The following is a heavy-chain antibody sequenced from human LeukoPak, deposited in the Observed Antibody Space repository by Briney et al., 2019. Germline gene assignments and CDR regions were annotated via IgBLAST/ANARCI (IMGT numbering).Heavy chain of an antibody. D-gene: IGHD3-3*01. V-gene: IGHV3-23*01. Sequence: GGSLRLSCAASGFTFSSYAMSWVRQAPGKGLEWVSAISGSGGSTYYADSVKGRFTISRDNSKNTLYLQMNSLRAEDTAVYYCAKGPGGNTIFGGVPEPYYGMDVWGQGTTVTVSS. CDR1: GFTFSSYA. J-gene: IGHJ6*02. CDR2: ISGSGGST. CDR3: AKGPGGNTIFGGVPEPYYGMDV.